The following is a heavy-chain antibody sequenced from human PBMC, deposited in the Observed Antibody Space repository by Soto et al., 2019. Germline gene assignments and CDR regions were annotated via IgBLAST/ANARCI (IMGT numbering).Heavy chain of an antibody. CDR1: GGSISSYY. CDR2: IYYSGST. V-gene: IGHV4-59*01. D-gene: IGHD3-10*01. CDR3: ARGEDFGELLFY. J-gene: IGHJ4*02. Sequence: SETLSLTCTVSGGSISSYYWSWTRQPPGKGLEWIGYIYYSGSTNYNPSLKSRVTISVDTSKNQFSLKLSSVTAADTAVYYCARGEDFGELLFYWGQGTLVTVSS.